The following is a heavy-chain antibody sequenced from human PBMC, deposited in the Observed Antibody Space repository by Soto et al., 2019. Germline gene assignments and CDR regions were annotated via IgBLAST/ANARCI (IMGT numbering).Heavy chain of an antibody. V-gene: IGHV4-39*01. CDR2: IYYSGST. CDR1: GGSISSSSYY. CDR3: ARIDSGYDLLYYFDY. D-gene: IGHD5-12*01. J-gene: IGHJ4*02. Sequence: PSETLSLTCTVSGGSISSSSYYWGWIRQPPGKGLEWIGSIYYSGSTYYNPSLKSRVTISVDTSKNQFSLKLSSVTAADMAVYYCARIDSGYDLLYYFDYWGQGTLVTVSS.